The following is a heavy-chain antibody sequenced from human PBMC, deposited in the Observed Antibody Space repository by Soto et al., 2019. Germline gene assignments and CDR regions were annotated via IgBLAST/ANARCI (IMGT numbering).Heavy chain of an antibody. CDR1: GGSISSGGYY. CDR3: ARGGYYYENSGQNAYDY. J-gene: IGHJ4*01. Sequence: TLSLTCTVSGGSISSGGYYWSWIRQHPGKGLEWIGYIYYGGSTYYNPSLKSRATISGDTSKNQFSLKLSSVTAAETAVYYCARGGYYYENSGQNAYDYWGQGILVTVS. D-gene: IGHD3-22*01. CDR2: IYYGGST. V-gene: IGHV4-31*03.